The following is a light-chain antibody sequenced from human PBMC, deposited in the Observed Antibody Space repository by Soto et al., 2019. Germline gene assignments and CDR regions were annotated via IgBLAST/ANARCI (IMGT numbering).Light chain of an antibody. CDR3: QQSYSSLGT. CDR2: GAS. V-gene: IGKV1-39*01. CDR1: QSISTY. J-gene: IGKJ1*01. Sequence: DIQMTQSPSSLSASVGDRVSITCRASQSISTYLNWYQQSPGKAPKLLIYGASSLQSGVPSRFRGSGSGTDFTLTISSLQPEDFATYYCQQSYSSLGTFGRGTKVDIK.